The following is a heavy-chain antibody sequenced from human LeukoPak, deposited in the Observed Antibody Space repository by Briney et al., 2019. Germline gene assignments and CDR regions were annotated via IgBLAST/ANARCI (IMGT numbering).Heavy chain of an antibody. J-gene: IGHJ4*02. D-gene: IGHD1-20*01. CDR2: IKEDGGEN. CDR1: GFTFSRYW. Sequence: GGSLRLSCAASGFTFSRYWMRWVRQAPGKGLELVANIKEDGGENYYVDSVRGRFTISRDNAKNSLYLQMNSLRAEDTAVYYCARDLTYLDYWGQGTLVTVSS. V-gene: IGHV3-7*04. CDR3: ARDLTYLDY.